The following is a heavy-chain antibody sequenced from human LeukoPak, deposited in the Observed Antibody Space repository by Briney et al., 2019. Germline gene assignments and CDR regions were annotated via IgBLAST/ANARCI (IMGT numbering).Heavy chain of an antibody. D-gene: IGHD6-13*01. CDR3: ARHDTPAAGKDFDY. CDR1: GYTFISYY. CDR2: VNPSGGST. V-gene: IGHV1-46*01. Sequence: ASVKDSCKASGYTFISYYMHGVRQPPGQGLEWMGIVNPSGGSTSYGQKFQGRVTMTRDTFTSTVYMKLSSLRSEDTGVYYCARHDTPAAGKDFDYWGQGTLVTVSS. J-gene: IGHJ4*02.